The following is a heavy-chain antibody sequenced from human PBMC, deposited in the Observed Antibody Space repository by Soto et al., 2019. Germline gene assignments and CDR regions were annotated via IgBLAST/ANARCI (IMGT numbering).Heavy chain of an antibody. D-gene: IGHD1-26*01. J-gene: IGHJ4*02. Sequence: SETLSLTCAVSGGSISSGGYSWSWIRQPPGKGLEWIGYIYHSGSTYYNPSLKSRVTISVDRSSSQFSLELSSVTAADTAVYYCARGLISGSHYSGGWYYFDSWGQGTQVTVSS. CDR2: IYHSGST. V-gene: IGHV4-30-2*01. CDR3: ARGLISGSHYSGGWYYFDS. CDR1: GGSISSGGYS.